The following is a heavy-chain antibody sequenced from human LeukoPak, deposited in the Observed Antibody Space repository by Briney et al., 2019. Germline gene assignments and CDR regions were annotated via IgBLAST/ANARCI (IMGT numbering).Heavy chain of an antibody. D-gene: IGHD3-3*01. Sequence: ASVKVSCKASGYTFTSHDINWVRQATGQGLEWMGWMNPNSGNTGYAQKFQGRVTMTRNTSISTAYMELSSLRSEDTAVYYCARGKVIIRSYYYYYMDVWGKGTTVTVSS. J-gene: IGHJ6*03. CDR1: GYTFTSHD. CDR2: MNPNSGNT. CDR3: ARGKVIIRSYYYYYMDV. V-gene: IGHV1-8*01.